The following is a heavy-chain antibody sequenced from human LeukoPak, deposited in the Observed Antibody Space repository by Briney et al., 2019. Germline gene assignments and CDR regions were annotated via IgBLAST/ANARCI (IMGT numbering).Heavy chain of an antibody. CDR1: GYSFTIYW. CDR2: IYPGDSDT. V-gene: IGHV5-51*01. Sequence: GESLNISFKGSGYSFTIYWIGWVRQMPGKGLEWMGIIYPGDSDTRYSPSFQGQVTISADKSISTAYLQWSSLKASDTAMYYCARLPTTYGSPPDYWGQGTLVTVSS. J-gene: IGHJ4*02. D-gene: IGHD4-17*01. CDR3: ARLPTTYGSPPDY.